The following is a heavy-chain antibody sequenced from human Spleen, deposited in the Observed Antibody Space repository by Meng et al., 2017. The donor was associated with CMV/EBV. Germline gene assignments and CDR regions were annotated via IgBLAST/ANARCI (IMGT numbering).Heavy chain of an antibody. D-gene: IGHD6-6*01. CDR2: IYPGDSDT. CDR3: ARQEIAGYSSSAGSFDY. Sequence: GESLKISCKGYGYRFSTYWIGWVRQMPGKGLEWMGIIYPGDSDTRYSPSFQGQVTISADKSISTAYLQWSSLKASDTAMYYCARQEIAGYSSSAGSFDYWGQGTLVTVSS. J-gene: IGHJ4*02. V-gene: IGHV5-51*01. CDR1: GYRFSTYW.